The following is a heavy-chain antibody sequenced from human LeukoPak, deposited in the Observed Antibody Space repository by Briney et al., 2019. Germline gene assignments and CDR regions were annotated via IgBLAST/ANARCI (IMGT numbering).Heavy chain of an antibody. CDR1: GFTFSSYW. CDR3: ARDWEYSGYAPPDY. D-gene: IGHD5-12*01. J-gene: IGHJ4*02. Sequence: GGSLRLSCAASGFTFSSYWVHWVRQAPGKGLVWVSRINSDGSSTSYADSVKGRFTISRDNAKNTLYLQMNSLRAEDTAVYYCARDWEYSGYAPPDYWGQGTLVTVSS. V-gene: IGHV3-74*01. CDR2: INSDGSST.